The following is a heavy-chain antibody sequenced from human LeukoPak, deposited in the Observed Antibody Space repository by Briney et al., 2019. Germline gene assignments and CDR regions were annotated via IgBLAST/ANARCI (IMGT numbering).Heavy chain of an antibody. D-gene: IGHD3-3*01. V-gene: IGHV3-23*01. CDR2: VSGSGITT. J-gene: IGHJ4*02. Sequence: QPRGSLRLSCAASGFTFSSYAMSWVRQAPGKGLEWVSVVSGSGITTYFAESVKGRFTISRDNSKNTLYLQMNSLRAEDTAVYYCAKDSQYYDFWSGYYTVRYFDYWGQGTLVTVSS. CDR1: GFTFSSYA. CDR3: AKDSQYYDFWSGYYTVRYFDY.